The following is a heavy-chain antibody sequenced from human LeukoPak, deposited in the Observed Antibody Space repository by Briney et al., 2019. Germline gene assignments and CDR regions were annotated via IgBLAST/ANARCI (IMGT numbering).Heavy chain of an antibody. CDR1: GYTFTGYY. D-gene: IGHD6-13*01. CDR2: INPSSGGT. CDR3: AKDQQGDLDY. J-gene: IGHJ4*02. V-gene: IGHV1-2*02. Sequence: ASVKVSCQASGYTFTGYYMHWVRQAPGQGLEWMGWINPSSGGTNYAQKFQGRVTMNRDTSISTAYMELSRLRSDDTAVYYCAKDQQGDLDYWGQGTLVTVSS.